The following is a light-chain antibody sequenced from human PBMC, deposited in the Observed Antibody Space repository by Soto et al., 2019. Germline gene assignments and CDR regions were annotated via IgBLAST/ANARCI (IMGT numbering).Light chain of an antibody. CDR3: LQDDNYPFT. J-gene: IGKJ4*01. CDR1: QGIKND. V-gene: IGKV1-6*01. CDR2: AAS. Sequence: AIQMTQSPSSLSASVGDRVTITCRASQGIKNDLGWYQQKPGKAPKLLISAASSLESGVPSRFSGSGSGTDFTLTITSLQPEDFATYYCLQDDNYPFTFGGGTRVEVK.